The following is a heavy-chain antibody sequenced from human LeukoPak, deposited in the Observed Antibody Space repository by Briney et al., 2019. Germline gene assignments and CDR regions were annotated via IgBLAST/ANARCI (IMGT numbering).Heavy chain of an antibody. CDR3: ARGVEMASYYFDY. CDR2: IYYSGST. CDR1: GGSISSGDYY. Sequence: PSQTLSLTCTVSGGSISSGDYYWSWIRQPPGKGLEWIGYIYYSGSTYYNPSLKSRVTISVDTSKNQFSLKLSSVTAADTAVYYCARGVEMASYYFDYWGQGTLVTVSS. V-gene: IGHV4-30-4*01. J-gene: IGHJ4*02. D-gene: IGHD5-24*01.